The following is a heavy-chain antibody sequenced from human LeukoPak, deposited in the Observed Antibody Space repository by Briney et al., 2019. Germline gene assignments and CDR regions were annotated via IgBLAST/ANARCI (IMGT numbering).Heavy chain of an antibody. CDR2: IYPGDSDN. V-gene: IGHV5-51*01. J-gene: IGHJ2*01. D-gene: IGHD2-15*01. CDR1: EYSFTSHW. CDR3: ARNIQRYCSGGSCYSNWYFDL. Sequence: GEPLKISCKGSEYSFTSHWIGWVRQIPGKGLEWMGVIYPGDSDNRYRPSFQGQVTISADKSISTAYLQWNSLKASDTAMYYCARNIQRYCSGGSCYSNWYFDLWGRGTLVTVSS.